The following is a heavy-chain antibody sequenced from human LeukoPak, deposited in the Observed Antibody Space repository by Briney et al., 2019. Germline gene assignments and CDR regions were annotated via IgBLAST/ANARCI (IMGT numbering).Heavy chain of an antibody. V-gene: IGHV3-21*01. Sequence: GGSLRLSCAASGFSVSNNYMSRVRQAPGKGLEWVSSISSSSSYIYYADSMKGRFTISRDNAKNSLYLQMNSLRAEDTAVYYCASRMDYFDYWGQGTLVTVSS. CDR2: ISSSSSYI. J-gene: IGHJ4*02. CDR3: ASRMDYFDY. CDR1: GFSVSNNY.